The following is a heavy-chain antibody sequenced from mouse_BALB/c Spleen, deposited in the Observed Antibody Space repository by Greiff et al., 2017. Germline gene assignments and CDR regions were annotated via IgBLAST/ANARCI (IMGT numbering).Heavy chain of an antibody. J-gene: IGHJ2*01. Sequence: EVKLVESGGGLVKPGGSLKLSCAASGFTFSSYTMSWVRQTPEKRLEWVATISSGGGNTYYPDSVKGRFTISRDNAKNNLYLQMSSLRSEDTALYYCAKTCPYYFDYWGQGTTLTVSS. CDR3: AKTCPYYFDY. CDR1: GFTFSSYT. V-gene: IGHV5-9*03. CDR2: ISSGGGNT.